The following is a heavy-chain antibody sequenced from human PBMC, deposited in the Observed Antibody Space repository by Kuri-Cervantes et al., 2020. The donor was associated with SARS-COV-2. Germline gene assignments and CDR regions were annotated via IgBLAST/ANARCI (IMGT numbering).Heavy chain of an antibody. Sequence: GSLRLSCVVSGLTFSDAWMSWVRQAPGKGLEWIGSIYHSGSTYYNPSLKSRVTISVDTSKNQFSLKPSSVTAADTAVYYCARFEGVVPFDYWGQGTLVTVSS. V-gene: IGHV4-38-2*01. D-gene: IGHD2-21*01. CDR1: GLTFSDAW. J-gene: IGHJ4*02. CDR2: IYHSGST. CDR3: ARFEGVVPFDY.